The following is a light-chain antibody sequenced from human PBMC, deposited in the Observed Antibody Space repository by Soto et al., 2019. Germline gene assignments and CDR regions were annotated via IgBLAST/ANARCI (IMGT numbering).Light chain of an antibody. J-gene: IGLJ1*01. Sequence: QSVLTQPRSVSGSPGQSVTLSCTGTSSDVGGYNYVSWYQQHPGRGPKLIIYEVTNRPSGVSDRFSASKSGNTASLTISGLQTDDEADYFCSSYRRPTSLVFGPGNKVTVL. CDR3: SSYRRPTSLV. V-gene: IGLV2-14*01. CDR2: EVT. CDR1: SSDVGGYNY.